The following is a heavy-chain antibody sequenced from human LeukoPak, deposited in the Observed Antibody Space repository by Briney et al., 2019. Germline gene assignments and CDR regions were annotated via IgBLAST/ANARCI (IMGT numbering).Heavy chain of an antibody. D-gene: IGHD5-12*01. CDR3: ATHYSGSMALDR. V-gene: IGHV3-48*03. J-gene: IGHJ1*01. Sequence: PGGSLRPSCAASGFAFSAYEMNWVRQAPGKGLEWVSRIDYSGNAIVYADSVKGRFTISRDNARNSLYLQMTRLRAEDTALYYCATHYSGSMALDRWGQGTRVTVSS. CDR2: IDYSGNAI. CDR1: GFAFSAYE.